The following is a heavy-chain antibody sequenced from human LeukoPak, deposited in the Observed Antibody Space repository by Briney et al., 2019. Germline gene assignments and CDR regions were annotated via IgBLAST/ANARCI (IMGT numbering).Heavy chain of an antibody. CDR3: TRAPAGCGGTCAFDY. CDR2: IYTSGTT. V-gene: IGHV4-4*07. Sequence: PSETLSLTCTVSGASMSKSFWSWIRQPAGKGLEWIGRIYTSGTTNYNPSLKSRVTLSVDTSNNQFSLKLTSVTAAATALYYCTRAPAGCGGTCAFDYWGQGTLVTVSS. J-gene: IGHJ4*02. CDR1: GASMSKSF. D-gene: IGHD2-15*01.